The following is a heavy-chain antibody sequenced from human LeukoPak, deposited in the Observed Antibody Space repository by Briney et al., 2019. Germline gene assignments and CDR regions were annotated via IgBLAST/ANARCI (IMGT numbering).Heavy chain of an antibody. Sequence: ASVKVSCKASGYTFTCYGISWVRQAPGQGLEWMGWISAYNGNTNYAQKLQGRVTMTTDTSTSTAYMELRSLRSDDTAVYYCARGGVVVPAAPPYYYYGMDVWGQGTTVTVSS. J-gene: IGHJ6*02. CDR3: ARGGVVVPAAPPYYYYGMDV. V-gene: IGHV1-18*01. D-gene: IGHD2-2*01. CDR2: ISAYNGNT. CDR1: GYTFTCYG.